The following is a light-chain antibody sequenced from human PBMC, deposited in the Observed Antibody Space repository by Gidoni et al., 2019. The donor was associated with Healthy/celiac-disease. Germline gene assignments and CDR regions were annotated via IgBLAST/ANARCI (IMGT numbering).Light chain of an antibody. CDR3: CSYAGSSTLNVV. CDR1: SSDVGSYNL. V-gene: IGLV2-23*02. Sequence: QSALPQPASVSGSPGPSLPLSCTGTSSDVGSYNLVSWYQQHPGKAPKLMIYEVSKRPSGVSNRFSGSKSGNTASLTISGLQAEDEADYYCCSYAGSSTLNVVFGGGTKLTVL. J-gene: IGLJ2*01. CDR2: EVS.